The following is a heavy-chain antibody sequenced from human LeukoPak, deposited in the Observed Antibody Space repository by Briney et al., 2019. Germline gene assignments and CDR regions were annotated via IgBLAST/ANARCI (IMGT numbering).Heavy chain of an antibody. CDR2: ISYDGRNK. Sequence: ERSLRLSCAASRFTFSSYGMHWVRQAPRKGLEWVAVISYDGRNKNYADSVKGRFTISRDNSKNTLYLQMNSLRVEDTAVYYCAKGDSSSWQLDYWGQGTLVTVSS. CDR1: RFTFSSYG. J-gene: IGHJ4*02. CDR3: AKGDSSSWQLDY. D-gene: IGHD6-13*01. V-gene: IGHV3-30*18.